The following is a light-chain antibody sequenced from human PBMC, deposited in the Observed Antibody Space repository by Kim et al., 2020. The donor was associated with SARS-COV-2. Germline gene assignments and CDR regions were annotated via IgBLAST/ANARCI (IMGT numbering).Light chain of an antibody. Sequence: DIVMTQSPDSLAVSLGERATINCKSSQSVLYSSNNKNYLAWYQQKPGQPPKLLIYWASTRASGVPDRFSGSGSGTDFTLTISSLQAEDVAVYYCQQYYSTPYTFGQGTKLEI. CDR1: QSVLYSSNNKNY. J-gene: IGKJ2*01. V-gene: IGKV4-1*01. CDR3: QQYYSTPYT. CDR2: WAS.